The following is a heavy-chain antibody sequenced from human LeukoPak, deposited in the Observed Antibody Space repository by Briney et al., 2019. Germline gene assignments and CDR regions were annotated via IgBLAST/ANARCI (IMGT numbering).Heavy chain of an antibody. D-gene: IGHD3-22*01. V-gene: IGHV1-69*13. CDR1: GGTFSSYA. CDR3: ARLDSSGYPD. CDR2: IIPIFGTA. J-gene: IGHJ4*02. Sequence: GASVKVSCKASGGTFSSYAISWVRQAPGQGLEWMGGIIPIFGTANYAQKFQGRVTITADESTSTAYMELSSLRSEDTAVYYCARLDSSGYPDWGQGTLVTVSS.